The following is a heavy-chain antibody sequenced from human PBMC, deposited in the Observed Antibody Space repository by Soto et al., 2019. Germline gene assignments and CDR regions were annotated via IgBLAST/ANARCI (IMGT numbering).Heavy chain of an antibody. CDR3: ARGIAVAAPFDP. V-gene: IGHV4-30-4*01. J-gene: IGHJ5*02. Sequence: PSETLSLTCTVSGGSISSGDYYWSRIRQPPGKGLEWIGYIYYSGSTYYNPSLKSRVTISVDTSKNQFSLKLSSVTAADTAVYYCARGIAVAAPFDPWGQGTLVTVSS. D-gene: IGHD6-19*01. CDR2: IYYSGST. CDR1: GGSISSGDYY.